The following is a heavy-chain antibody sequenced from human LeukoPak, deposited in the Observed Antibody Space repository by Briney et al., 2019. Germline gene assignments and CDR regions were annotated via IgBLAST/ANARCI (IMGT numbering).Heavy chain of an antibody. D-gene: IGHD2-8*01. J-gene: IGHJ4*02. V-gene: IGHV4-59*12. CDR3: ARLIKNDYGDY. CDR1: GGSISSYY. CDR2: IYYSGST. Sequence: SETLSLTCTVSGGSISSYYWSWIRQPPGKGLEWIGYIYYSGSTNYNPSLKSRVTISVDTSKNQFSLKLSSVTAADTAVYYCARLIKNDYGDYWGQGTLVTVSS.